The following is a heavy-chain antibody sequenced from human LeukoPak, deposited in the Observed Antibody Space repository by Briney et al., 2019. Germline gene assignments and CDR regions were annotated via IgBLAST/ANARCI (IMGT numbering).Heavy chain of an antibody. CDR2: IYYNGST. J-gene: IGHJ2*01. D-gene: IGHD3-3*01. CDR1: GVSISSYY. Sequence: SETLSLTCTVSGVSISSYYWSWVRQPPGKGLEWIGYIYYNGSTNYNPSLKSRVTISVDTSKNQFFLKLSSVTAADTAVYYCARHFGDYDFWSGYCTDSPTSDWYFDLWGRGTLVTVSS. V-gene: IGHV4-59*08. CDR3: ARHFGDYDFWSGYCTDSPTSDWYFDL.